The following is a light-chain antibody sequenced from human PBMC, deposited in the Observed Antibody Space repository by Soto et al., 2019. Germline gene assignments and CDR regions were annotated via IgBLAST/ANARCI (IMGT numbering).Light chain of an antibody. Sequence: EIVLTQSPGTLSLSPGERATLSCRASQTVIRNYLAWHQQKPGQPPRLLIYDASKRATGIPPRFSGSGSTTDFTLTISSLEPEDFAVYYCHQRGNGPPWTFGQGTKVDIK. V-gene: IGKV3-11*01. CDR3: HQRGNGPPWT. J-gene: IGKJ1*01. CDR1: QTVIRNY. CDR2: DAS.